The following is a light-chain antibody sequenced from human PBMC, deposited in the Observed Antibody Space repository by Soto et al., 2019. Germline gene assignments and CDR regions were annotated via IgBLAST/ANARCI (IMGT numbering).Light chain of an antibody. CDR3: QSYDSSLSGWVV. CDR2: DNN. J-gene: IGLJ2*01. CDR1: SSNIGAGFV. V-gene: IGLV1-40*01. Sequence: QSVLTQPPSVSGAPGQRVTISCTGSSSNIGAGFVVHWYQQLPGTAPKLLIYDNNNRPSGVPDRFSGSKSGTSASLAITGLQADDEADYYCQSYDSSLSGWVVFGGGTQLTVL.